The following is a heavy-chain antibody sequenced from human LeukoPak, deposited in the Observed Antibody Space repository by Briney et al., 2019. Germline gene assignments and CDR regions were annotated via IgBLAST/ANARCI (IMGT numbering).Heavy chain of an antibody. V-gene: IGHV3-9*01. Sequence: PGGSLRLSCAASGFTFSSYAMSWVRQAPGKGLEWVSGISWNSGSIGYADSVKGRFTISRDNAKNSLYLQMNSLRAEDTALYYCAKDMIPRLPTSSTSCYDYWGQGTLVTVSS. CDR2: ISWNSGSI. CDR3: AKDMIPRLPTSSTSCYDY. J-gene: IGHJ4*02. D-gene: IGHD2-2*01. CDR1: GFTFSSYA.